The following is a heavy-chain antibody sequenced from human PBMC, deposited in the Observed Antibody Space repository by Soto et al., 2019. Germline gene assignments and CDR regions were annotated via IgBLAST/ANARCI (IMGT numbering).Heavy chain of an antibody. D-gene: IGHD6-19*01. J-gene: IGHJ4*02. V-gene: IGHV3-23*01. CDR2: IDNSGGTT. Sequence: PRGSLILDCVCDGFNFSDYARDWVRQAPGKGLEWVSVIDNSGGTTYYTDSVKGRFTISRDNSKNTLYLHMSSLRAEDTAIYYCAKDATRSAGWYYFDYWGQGTLVTVSS. CDR3: AKDATRSAGWYYFDY. CDR1: GFNFSDYA.